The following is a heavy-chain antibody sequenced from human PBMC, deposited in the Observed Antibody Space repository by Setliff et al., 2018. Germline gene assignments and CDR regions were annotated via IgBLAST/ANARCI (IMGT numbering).Heavy chain of an antibody. V-gene: IGHV4-61*09. CDR1: GGSLSSYNY. J-gene: IGHJ6*03. CDR2: IYTDGST. Sequence: PSETLSLTCTVSGGSLSSYNYWSWIRQPAGKGLEWIGQIYTDGSTNYNPSLKSRVTISVDKSKNQFSLKLSSVTAADTAVYYCARVSGFSYMDVWGKGTPVTVSS. CDR3: ARVSGFSYMDV. D-gene: IGHD3-3*01.